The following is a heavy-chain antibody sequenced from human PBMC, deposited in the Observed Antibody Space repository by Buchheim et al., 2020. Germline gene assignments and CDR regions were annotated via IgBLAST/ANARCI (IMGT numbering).Heavy chain of an antibody. CDR2: IHQRGST. V-gene: IGHV4-34*01. CDR1: GGSFSDYY. D-gene: IGHD1-14*01. Sequence: QVQLQQWGAGLLKPSETLSLTCAVYGGSFSDYYWNWIRQLPEKGLEWIGEIHQRGSTKYNPSLKSRATMSVDPSKNQFSLSVTSVTAADTAVYYCARGPGARRTLDYWGQGTL. CDR3: ARGPGARRTLDY. J-gene: IGHJ4*02.